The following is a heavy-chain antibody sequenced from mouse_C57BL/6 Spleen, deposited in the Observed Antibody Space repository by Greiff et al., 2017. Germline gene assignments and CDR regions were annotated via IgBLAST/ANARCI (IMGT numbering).Heavy chain of an antibody. D-gene: IGHD1-1*01. V-gene: IGHV14-4*01. CDR2: IDPENGDT. Sequence: SGAELVRPGASVKLSCTASGFNIKDDYMHWVKQRPEQGLEWIGWIDPENGDTEYASKFQGKATITADTSSNTAYLQLSSLTSEDTAVYYCTGGSSYESDYWGQGTTLTVSS. CDR3: TGGSSYESDY. CDR1: GFNIKDDY. J-gene: IGHJ2*01.